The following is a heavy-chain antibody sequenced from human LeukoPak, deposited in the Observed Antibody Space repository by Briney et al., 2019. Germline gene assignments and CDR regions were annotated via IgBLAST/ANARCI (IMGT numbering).Heavy chain of an antibody. CDR1: GYTFTSYY. D-gene: IGHD6-6*01. V-gene: IGHV1-46*01. CDR3: ARDVYSYSSSGWFDP. CDR2: INPSGGST. J-gene: IGHJ5*02. Sequence: ASVKVSCKASGYTFTSYYMHWVRQAPGQGLEWMGIINPSGGSTSYAQKFQGRVTMTRDTSTSTVYMELSSLRSEDTAVYYCARDVYSYSSSGWFDPWGQGTLVTVSS.